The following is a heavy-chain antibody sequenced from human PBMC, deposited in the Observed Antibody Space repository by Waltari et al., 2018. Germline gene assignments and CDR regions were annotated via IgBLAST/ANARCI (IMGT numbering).Heavy chain of an antibody. Sequence: QVQLVQSGAELKKPGSSVKVSCKASGGSFSTYAITWVRQAPGQGLEWMGGIIPMFGTANYAQKIQDRVTIITDESMTTAYMELSSLTSEDTAVYYCAPPRQWTFDSWGQGALVTVSS. CDR1: GGSFSTYA. V-gene: IGHV1-69*05. CDR2: IIPMFGTA. J-gene: IGHJ4*02. CDR3: APPRQWTFDS. D-gene: IGHD6-19*01.